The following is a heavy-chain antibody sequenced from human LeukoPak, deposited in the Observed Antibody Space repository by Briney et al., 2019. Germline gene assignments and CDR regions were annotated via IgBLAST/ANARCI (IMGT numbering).Heavy chain of an antibody. CDR2: ISAYNGNT. Sequence: ASVKVSYKASGYTFTSYGISWVRQAPGQGLEWMGWISAYNGNTNYAQKLQGRVTMTTDTSTSTAYMELRSLRSVDTAVYYCARGRSIAARVHYFDYWGQGTLVTVSS. CDR3: ARGRSIAARVHYFDY. CDR1: GYTFTSYG. D-gene: IGHD6-6*01. V-gene: IGHV1-18*01. J-gene: IGHJ4*02.